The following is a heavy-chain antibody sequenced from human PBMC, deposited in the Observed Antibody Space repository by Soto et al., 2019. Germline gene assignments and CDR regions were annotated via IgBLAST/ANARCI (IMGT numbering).Heavy chain of an antibody. CDR1: GVSISSVSISSNY. J-gene: IGHJ5*02. D-gene: IGHD2-15*01. V-gene: IGHV4-61*01. CDR3: ARDSRYCSGNSCYSPFDP. Sequence: PSETLSLTCTVSGVSISSVSISSNYWSWIRQPPGKGLEWIGSIQYNGNTNYSPSLKSRLTISIDTSKNQFSLHLTSVTAADTAVYYCARDSRYCSGNSCYSPFDPWGQGALVTVSS. CDR2: IQYNGNT.